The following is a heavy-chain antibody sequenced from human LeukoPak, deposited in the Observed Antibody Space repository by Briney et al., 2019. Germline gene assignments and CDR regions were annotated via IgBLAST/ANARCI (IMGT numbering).Heavy chain of an antibody. V-gene: IGHV1-69*04. CDR3: ARDIVIAARTTRFDY. CDR1: GGTFSSYT. Sequence: SVKVSCKASGGTFSSYTISWVRQAPGQGLEWMGRIIPILGIANYAQKFQGRVTITADKSTSTAYMELSSLRSEDTAVYYCARDIVIAARTTRFDYWGQGTLVTVSS. D-gene: IGHD6-6*01. CDR2: IIPILGIA. J-gene: IGHJ4*02.